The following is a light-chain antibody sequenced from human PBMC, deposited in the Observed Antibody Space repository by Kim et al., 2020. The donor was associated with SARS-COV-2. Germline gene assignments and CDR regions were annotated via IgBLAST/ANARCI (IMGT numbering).Light chain of an antibody. J-gene: IGKJ2*03. Sequence: DIQMTQSPSTLSASVGDRVTITCRASQSIGNWLAWYQQKPGKAPKLLIYKASTLETGVPSRFSGSGSGTEFTLTISSLQPDDFATYYCQQFNSYSYSFGRGTKLEI. V-gene: IGKV1-5*03. CDR3: QQFNSYSYS. CDR2: KAS. CDR1: QSIGNW.